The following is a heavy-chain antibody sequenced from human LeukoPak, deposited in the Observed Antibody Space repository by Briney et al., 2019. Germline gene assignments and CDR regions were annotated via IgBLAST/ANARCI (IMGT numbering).Heavy chain of an antibody. D-gene: IGHD1-1*01. V-gene: IGHV3-53*01. CDR3: ARTRRAVHTQGFDS. J-gene: IGHJ4*02. CDR2: VYSGGST. CDR1: GFAVSSNY. Sequence: GGSLRLSCAASGFAVSSNYMTWVRQAPGKLLEWVSVVYSGGSTEYADSVKGRFNQPSDNSTDTLYLQMNSLRAEDKAVYYCARTRRAVHTQGFDSWGQGTLVTVSS.